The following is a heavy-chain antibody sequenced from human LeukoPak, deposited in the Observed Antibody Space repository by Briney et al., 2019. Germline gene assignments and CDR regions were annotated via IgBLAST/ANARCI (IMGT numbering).Heavy chain of an antibody. D-gene: IGHD5-18*01. Sequence: ASVKVSCKASGGTFSSYAISWVRQAPGQGLEWRGGIIPIFGTANYAQKFQGRVTITADKSTSTAYMELSSLRSEDTAVYYCASRDLPWIQLPSSRYYYYGMDVWGKGTTVTVSS. V-gene: IGHV1-69*06. CDR1: GGTFSSYA. CDR3: ASRDLPWIQLPSSRYYYYGMDV. CDR2: IIPIFGTA. J-gene: IGHJ6*04.